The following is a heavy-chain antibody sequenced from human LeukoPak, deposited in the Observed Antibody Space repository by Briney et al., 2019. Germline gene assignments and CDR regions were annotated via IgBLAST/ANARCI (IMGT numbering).Heavy chain of an antibody. Sequence: ASVKVSCKASGYTFTGYYMHWVRQAPGQGLEWMGWINPNSGNTGYAQKFQGRVTMTRNTSISTAYMELSSLRSEDTAVYYCATKLRGVNDAFDIWGQGTMVTVSS. D-gene: IGHD3-10*01. V-gene: IGHV1-8*02. CDR2: INPNSGNT. CDR3: ATKLRGVNDAFDI. CDR1: GYTFTGYY. J-gene: IGHJ3*02.